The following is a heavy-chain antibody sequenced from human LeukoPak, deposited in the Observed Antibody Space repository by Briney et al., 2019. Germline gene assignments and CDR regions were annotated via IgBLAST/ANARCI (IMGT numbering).Heavy chain of an antibody. J-gene: IGHJ5*02. CDR3: ARDSGNDRKGIPGSSCSGTSCYSYVFDP. D-gene: IGHD2-2*02. CDR2: IYGSGST. CDR1: GGPISGYY. V-gene: IGHV4-4*07. Sequence: SETLSLTCTVSGGPISGYYWNWIRQSAGKGLEWIGRIYGSGSTNYNPSLKSRVTMSVDTSKNQFSLKLSPATAADTAVYYCARDSGNDRKGIPGSSCSGTSCYSYVFDPWGQGTLVTVSS.